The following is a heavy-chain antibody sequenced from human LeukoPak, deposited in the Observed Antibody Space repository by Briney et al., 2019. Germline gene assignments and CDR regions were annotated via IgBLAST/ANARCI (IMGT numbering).Heavy chain of an antibody. CDR3: ARDLRAGIAVAGLDY. J-gene: IGHJ4*02. Sequence: GGSLRLSCAASGFTFSSYGMHWVRQAPGKGLEWVAFIRYDGSNKYYADSVKGRFTISRDNSKNTLYLQMNSLRAEDTAVYYCARDLRAGIAVAGLDYWGQGTLVTVSS. V-gene: IGHV3-30*02. CDR2: IRYDGSNK. D-gene: IGHD6-19*01. CDR1: GFTFSSYG.